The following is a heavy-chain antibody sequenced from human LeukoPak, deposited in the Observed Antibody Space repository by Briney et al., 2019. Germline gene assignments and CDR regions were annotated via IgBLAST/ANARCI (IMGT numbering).Heavy chain of an antibody. J-gene: IGHJ4*02. CDR3: ARVRYNYYHYFDH. D-gene: IGHD5-18*01. CDR1: GFTVSDNY. V-gene: IGHV3-53*01. Sequence: GGSLRLSCAASGFTVSDNYMSWVRQAPGKGLEWVSLIYTGGSTYYPDSVKGRFTISRDNSENTLYLQMTSLRVEDTAVYYCARVRYNYYHYFDHWGQGTQVTVSS. CDR2: IYTGGST.